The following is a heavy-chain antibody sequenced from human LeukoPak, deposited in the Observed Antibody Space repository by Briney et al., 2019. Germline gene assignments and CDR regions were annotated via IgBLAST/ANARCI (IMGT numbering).Heavy chain of an antibody. D-gene: IGHD1-26*01. J-gene: IGHJ5*02. CDR1: GITFSSYG. Sequence: GGSLRLSCAASGITFSSYGIHWVRQAPGKGLEWVAVILYDGSNKYYADSVKGRFTISRDNSKNTLYLQMNSLRAEDTAVYYCAKEIRWEHHNWFDPWGQGTLVTVSS. CDR3: AKEIRWEHHNWFDP. CDR2: ILYDGSNK. V-gene: IGHV3-33*06.